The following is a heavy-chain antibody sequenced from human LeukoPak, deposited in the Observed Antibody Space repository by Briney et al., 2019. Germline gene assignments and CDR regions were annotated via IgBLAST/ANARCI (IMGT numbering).Heavy chain of an antibody. D-gene: IGHD2-2*01. CDR1: GGSISSSNW. J-gene: IGHJ4*02. CDR2: IYHSGST. Sequence: SGTLSLTCAVSGGSISSSNWWSWVRQPPGKGLEWIGEIYHSGSTNYNPSLKSRVTISVDTSKNQFSLKLSSVTAADTAVYYCASTPKYCSSTSCYYFDYWGQGTLVTVSS. CDR3: ASTPKYCSSTSCYYFDY. V-gene: IGHV4-4*02.